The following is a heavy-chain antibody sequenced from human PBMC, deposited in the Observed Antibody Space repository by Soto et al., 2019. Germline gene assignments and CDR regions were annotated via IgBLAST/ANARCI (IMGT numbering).Heavy chain of an antibody. D-gene: IGHD3-9*01. CDR3: AKLRYFDWSSYNWFEY. CDR2: ISGSGATT. V-gene: IGHV3-23*01. CDR1: GFTFSSYA. J-gene: IGHJ5*01. Sequence: GGSLRLSCASSGFTFSSYAMTWVRQAPGKGLEWVSGISGSGATTSYADSVKGRFTVSRDNSKNTLYLQMNSLRVEDTAVYYCAKLRYFDWSSYNWFEYWGQGTPVTVSS.